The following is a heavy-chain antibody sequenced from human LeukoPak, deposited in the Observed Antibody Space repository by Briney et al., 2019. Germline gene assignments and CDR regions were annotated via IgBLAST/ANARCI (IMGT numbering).Heavy chain of an antibody. Sequence: PSQTLSLTCTVSGGSISSGGYYWSWIRQHPGKGLEWIGYIYYSGSTYYNPSLKSRVTISVDTSKNQFSLKLSSVTAADTAVYYCARSEYCSSTSCYFDYWGQGTLVTVSS. V-gene: IGHV4-31*03. CDR1: GGSISSGGYY. CDR3: ARSEYCSSTSCYFDY. CDR2: IYYSGST. J-gene: IGHJ4*02. D-gene: IGHD2-2*01.